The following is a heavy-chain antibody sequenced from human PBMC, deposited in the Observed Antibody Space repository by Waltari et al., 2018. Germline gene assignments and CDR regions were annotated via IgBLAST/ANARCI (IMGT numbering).Heavy chain of an antibody. CDR3: AREATLAMVNRLIDY. CDR2: IYYSGYA. D-gene: IGHD2-8*01. Sequence: QVQLQESGQGLVKPSQTLSLSCSVSGDSVSSSNYHWTWIRQAPGKGLVWLGYIYYSGYAFYNPSLKSQLTMSLDTSKNQFSLMLNSVTAADTAVYFCAREATLAMVNRLIDYWGQGTLVTVSS. CDR1: GDSVSSSNYH. V-gene: IGHV4-30-4*08. J-gene: IGHJ4*02.